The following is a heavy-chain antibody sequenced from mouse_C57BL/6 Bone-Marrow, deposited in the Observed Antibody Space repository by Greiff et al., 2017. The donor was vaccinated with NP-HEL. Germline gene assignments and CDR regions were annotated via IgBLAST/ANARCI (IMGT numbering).Heavy chain of an antibody. CDR2: IYPGRGST. V-gene: IGHV1-55*01. Sequence: QVQLQQPGAELVKPGASVKMSCKASGYTFTSYWITWVKQRPGQGLEWIGDIYPGRGSTNYNEKFKSKATLTVATSSSTAYMQLSSLTSEDSAVYDCARWSYYGNLWGQGTLGTVSA. CDR1: GYTFTSYW. J-gene: IGHJ3*01. D-gene: IGHD2-1*01. CDR3: ARWSYYGNL.